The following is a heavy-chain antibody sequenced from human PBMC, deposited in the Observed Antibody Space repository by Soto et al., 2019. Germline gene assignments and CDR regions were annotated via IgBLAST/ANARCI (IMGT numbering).Heavy chain of an antibody. Sequence: QVQLVESGGGVVQPGRSLRLSYAASGFTFSSYGMHWVRQAPGKGLEWVAVISYDGSNKYYADSVKGRFTISRDNSKNTLYLQMNSLRAEDTAVYYCAKSGLERTFDYWGQGTLVTVSS. J-gene: IGHJ4*02. D-gene: IGHD1-1*01. V-gene: IGHV3-30*18. CDR3: AKSGLERTFDY. CDR1: GFTFSSYG. CDR2: ISYDGSNK.